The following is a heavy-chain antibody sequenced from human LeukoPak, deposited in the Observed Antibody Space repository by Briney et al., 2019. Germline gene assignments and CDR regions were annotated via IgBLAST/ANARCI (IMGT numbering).Heavy chain of an antibody. D-gene: IGHD6-19*01. Sequence: SHTLSLTCAISGYSVSINSAAWNWIRQSPSRGLEWLGRTYYRSKWYNDYAVSVKSRITINPDTSKNQFSLQLNSVTPEDTAVYYCARAAVAGTYYFDYWGQGTLVTVSS. J-gene: IGHJ4*02. V-gene: IGHV6-1*01. CDR2: TYYRSKWYN. CDR1: GYSVSINSAA. CDR3: ARAAVAGTYYFDY.